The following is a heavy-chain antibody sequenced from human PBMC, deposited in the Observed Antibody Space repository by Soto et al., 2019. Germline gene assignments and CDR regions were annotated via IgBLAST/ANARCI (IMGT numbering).Heavy chain of an antibody. D-gene: IGHD6-13*01. CDR3: ARVTWQQLVQDYYYGMDV. J-gene: IGHJ6*02. V-gene: IGHV4-31*03. CDR1: GGSISSGGYY. CDR2: IYYSGST. Sequence: QVQLQESGPGLVKPSQTLSLTCTVSGGSISSGGYYWSWIRQHPGKGREWMGYIYYSGSTYYNPSLQRRVTISVDTSKNQFSLKLSSVTAADTAVYYCARVTWQQLVQDYYYGMDVWGQGTTVTVSS.